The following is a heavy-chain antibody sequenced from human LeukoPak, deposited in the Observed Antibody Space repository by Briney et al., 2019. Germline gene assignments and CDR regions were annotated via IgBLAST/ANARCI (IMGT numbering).Heavy chain of an antibody. CDR3: ARDIAKYCGGDCG. CDR1: GFTFSSYS. CDR2: ISSSSSYI. Sequence: GGSLRLSCAASGFTFSSYSMNWVRQAPGKGLEWVSSISSSSSYIYYADSVKGRFTISRDNAKNSLYLQMNGLRAEDTAVYYCARDIAKYCGGDCGWGQGTLVTVSS. V-gene: IGHV3-21*01. J-gene: IGHJ4*02. D-gene: IGHD2-21*02.